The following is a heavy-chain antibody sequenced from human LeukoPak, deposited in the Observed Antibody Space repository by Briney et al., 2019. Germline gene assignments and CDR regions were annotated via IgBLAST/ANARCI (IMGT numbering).Heavy chain of an antibody. CDR1: GGSISSGSYY. J-gene: IGHJ4*02. V-gene: IGHV4-39*01. CDR2: IYYDGSA. Sequence: SQTLSLTCTVSGGSISSGSYYWAWIRQPPGKGLEWIGSIYYDGSAYYNPSLRSRVTISEDTFKNQFSLKLTSVTAADTAVYYCARPGGLGIDYWGQGTLVTVSS. D-gene: IGHD7-27*01. CDR3: ARPGGLGIDY.